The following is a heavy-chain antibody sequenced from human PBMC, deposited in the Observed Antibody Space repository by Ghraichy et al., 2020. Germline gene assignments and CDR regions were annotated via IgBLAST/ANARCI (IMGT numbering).Heavy chain of an antibody. CDR3: ARDMAVAGGGAYYYYYGMDV. Sequence: SETLSLTCTVSGGSMSGYYWSWIRQPPGKGLEWIGYIYYSGSTNYNPSLNSRVAISVDTSKNQFSLKLNSVTAADTAVYYCARDMAVAGGGAYYYYYGMDVWGQGTTVTVSS. V-gene: IGHV4-59*01. CDR2: IYYSGST. D-gene: IGHD6-19*01. J-gene: IGHJ6*02. CDR1: GGSMSGYY.